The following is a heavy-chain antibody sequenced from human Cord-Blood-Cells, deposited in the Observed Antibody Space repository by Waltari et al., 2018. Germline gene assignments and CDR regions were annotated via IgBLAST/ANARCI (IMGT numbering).Heavy chain of an antibody. CDR3: ARGGYCSGGSCYNYGMDV. Sequence: VQLVQSGAEVKKPGASVKVSCKASGYTFTSYDSIRVRKATGKGLEWMGWMNPNSGNTCYAQKFQGRVTMTRNTSISTAYMELSSLRSEDTAVYYCARGGYCSGGSCYNYGMDVWGQGTTVTVSS. CDR2: MNPNSGNT. J-gene: IGHJ6*02. D-gene: IGHD2-15*01. V-gene: IGHV1-8*01. CDR1: GYTFTSYD.